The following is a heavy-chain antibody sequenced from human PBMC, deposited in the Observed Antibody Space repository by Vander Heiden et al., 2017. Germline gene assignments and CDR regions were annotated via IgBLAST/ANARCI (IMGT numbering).Heavy chain of an antibody. CDR3: ARAPFGGVISQLWYFDY. CDR2: INAGNGNT. V-gene: IGHV1-3*01. D-gene: IGHD3-16*02. Sequence: QVQLVQSGAEGKKPGASVKVSCKASGYTFTRYAMHWVRQAPGQRLEWMGWINAGNGNTKYSQKFQGRVTITRDTSASTAYMELSSLRSEDTAVYYCARAPFGGVISQLWYFDYWGQGTLVTVSS. CDR1: GYTFTRYA. J-gene: IGHJ4*02.